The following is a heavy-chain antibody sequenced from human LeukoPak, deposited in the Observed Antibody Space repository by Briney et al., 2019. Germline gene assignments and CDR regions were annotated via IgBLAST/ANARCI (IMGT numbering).Heavy chain of an antibody. CDR1: RFTLSDSW. CDR3: ARDLGLRGST. CDR2: MYGDMSDI. Sequence: GGSLRLSCDVSRFTLSDSWMHWVRQTPGKGLVWVSRMYGDMSDISYADSVKGRFTISRDNAKNTVYLQMNSLRGEDTAVYYCARDLGLRGSTWGQGTLVTVSS. J-gene: IGHJ5*02. V-gene: IGHV3-74*01. D-gene: IGHD4-23*01.